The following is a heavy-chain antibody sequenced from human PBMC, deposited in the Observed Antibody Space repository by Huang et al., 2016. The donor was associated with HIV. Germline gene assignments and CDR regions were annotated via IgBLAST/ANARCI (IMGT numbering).Heavy chain of an antibody. D-gene: IGHD3-3*01. Sequence: QVQLVESGGGVVQPGRSLRLSCAASGFTFRQYAMHWVRQAAGKGREWVALISYDGSEKYFGDSVKGRVTISRDNSKNMLYLQMNSLRPDDSAMYYCVKDSPGVITIFGGDVWGQGTTVTVSS. CDR2: ISYDGSEK. CDR1: GFTFRQYA. V-gene: IGHV3-30*18. J-gene: IGHJ6*02. CDR3: VKDSPGVITIFGGDV.